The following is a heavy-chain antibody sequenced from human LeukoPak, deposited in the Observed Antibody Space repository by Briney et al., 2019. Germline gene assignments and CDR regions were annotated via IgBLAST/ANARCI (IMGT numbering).Heavy chain of an antibody. CDR2: ISKDGSDK. CDR1: EFTLSSSA. J-gene: IGHJ1*01. Sequence: GGSLRLSCAASEFTLSSSAMHWVRQAPGKGLEWVAIISKDGSDKYYSDSVKGRFAISRDDSMNTLYLQMTSLRAEDTAVYYCAKAGAAGEFFQHWGQGTLVTVSS. CDR3: AKAGAAGEFFQH. V-gene: IGHV3-30*18. D-gene: IGHD6-13*01.